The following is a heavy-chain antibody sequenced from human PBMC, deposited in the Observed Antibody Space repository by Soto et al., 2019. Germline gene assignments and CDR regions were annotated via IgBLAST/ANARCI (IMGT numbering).Heavy chain of an antibody. D-gene: IGHD3-3*01. CDR1: GGTFSSYA. J-gene: IGHJ5*02. CDR2: IIPIFGTA. CDR3: ARGTRFEYIVFWSGYYWFDP. V-gene: IGHV1-69*13. Sequence: SVKVSCKASGGTFSSYAISWVRQAPGQGLEWMGGIIPIFGTANYAQKFQGRVTITADESTSTAYMELSSLRSEDTAVYYFARGTRFEYIVFWSGYYWFDPWGQGTLVTVSS.